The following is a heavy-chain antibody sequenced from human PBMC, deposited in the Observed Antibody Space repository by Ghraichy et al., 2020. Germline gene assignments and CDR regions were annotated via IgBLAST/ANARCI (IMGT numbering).Heavy chain of an antibody. D-gene: IGHD3-22*01. Sequence: GESLNISCAASGFIFSNYAMSWVRKAPGNGLEWVSSISVSGDSTYYADSVKGRFTISRDNSKNTVFLQMNSLRAEDTAVYYCAKTDYSSDDWGQGTLVTVSS. CDR1: GFIFSNYA. CDR3: AKTDYSSDD. CDR2: ISVSGDST. J-gene: IGHJ4*02. V-gene: IGHV3-23*01.